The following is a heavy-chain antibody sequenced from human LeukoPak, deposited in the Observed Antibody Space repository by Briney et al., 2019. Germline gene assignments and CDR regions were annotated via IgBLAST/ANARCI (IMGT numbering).Heavy chain of an antibody. J-gene: IGHJ3*02. V-gene: IGHV3-21*06. CDR1: GFNFRSYT. CDR3: AREAGFYRASNRDAFDI. CDR2: ISSNSYYI. Sequence: PGGSLRLSCAASGFNFRSYTMAWVRQAPGKGLEYVSSISSNSYYIYNAYSLKGRFTISRDNAENSLYLQLNSLRAEDTAVYYCAREAGFYRASNRDAFDIWGQGTMVTVSS. D-gene: IGHD4/OR15-4a*01.